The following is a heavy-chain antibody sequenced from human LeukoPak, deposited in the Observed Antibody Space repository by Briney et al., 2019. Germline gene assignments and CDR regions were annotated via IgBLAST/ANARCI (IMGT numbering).Heavy chain of an antibody. V-gene: IGHV3-30-3*01. J-gene: IGHJ4*02. D-gene: IGHD6-13*01. CDR1: GFTFSSYA. CDR2: ISYDGSNK. Sequence: PGGSLRLSCAASGFTFSSYAMHWVRQAPGKGLEWVAVISYDGSNKYYADSVKGRFTISRDNSKNTLYLQMNSLRAEDSAVYYCARVAQQLVHSPESDYWGQGTLVTVSS. CDR3: ARVAQQLVHSPESDY.